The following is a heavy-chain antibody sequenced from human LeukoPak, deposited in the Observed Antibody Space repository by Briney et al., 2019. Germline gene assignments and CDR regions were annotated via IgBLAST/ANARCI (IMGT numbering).Heavy chain of an antibody. Sequence: SETLSLTCTVSGGSISSSSYYWGWIRQPPGKGLEWIGSIYYSGSTYYNPSLKSRVTISVDTSKNQFSLKPSSVTAADTAVYYCASGDGGARYYYYGMDVWGQGTTVTVSS. CDR3: ASGDGGARYYYYGMDV. V-gene: IGHV4-39*01. CDR1: GGSISSSSYY. CDR2: IYYSGST. J-gene: IGHJ6*02. D-gene: IGHD1-26*01.